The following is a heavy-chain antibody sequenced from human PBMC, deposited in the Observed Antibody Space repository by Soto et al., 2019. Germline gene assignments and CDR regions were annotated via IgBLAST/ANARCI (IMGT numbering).Heavy chain of an antibody. J-gene: IGHJ3*02. V-gene: IGHV3-30*03. CDR1: GFTFSSYG. D-gene: IGHD4-4*01. CDR3: ATVPTGEMATVFQAFDI. Sequence: QVQLVESGGGVVQPGRSLRLSCAASGFTFSSYGMHWVRQAPGKGLEWVAVISYDGSNKYYADSVKGRFTISRDNSKNTLYLQMNSLRAEDTAVYYCATVPTGEMATVFQAFDIWGQGTMVTVSS. CDR2: ISYDGSNK.